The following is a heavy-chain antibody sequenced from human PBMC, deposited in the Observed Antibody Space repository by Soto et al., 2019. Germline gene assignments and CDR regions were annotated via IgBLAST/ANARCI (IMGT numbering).Heavy chain of an antibody. J-gene: IGHJ2*01. Sequence: QVQLVESGGGVVQPGRSLRLSCAASGFTFSNYGMHWVRQAPGKGLEWVAVIWSDGTNKYYADSVKGRFTISRDNSRNTLYLQMNSLRAEDTAVYYGARVSGGGIADWYFDLWGRGTLVTVSS. CDR3: ARVSGGGIADWYFDL. CDR1: GFTFSNYG. CDR2: IWSDGTNK. V-gene: IGHV3-33*01. D-gene: IGHD3-16*01.